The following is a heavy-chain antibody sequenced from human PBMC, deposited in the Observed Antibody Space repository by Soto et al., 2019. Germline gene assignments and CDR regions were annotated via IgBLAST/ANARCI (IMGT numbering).Heavy chain of an antibody. CDR2: INHSGST. V-gene: IGHV4-34*01. CDR1: GGSFSGYY. CDR3: ARGLKTDY. Sequence: SETLSLTCAVYGGSFSGYYWSWIRQPPGKGLEWIGEINHSGSTNYNPSLKSRVTISVDTSKNQFSLKLSSVTAADTAVYYCARGLKTDYWGQGTLVTVSS. J-gene: IGHJ4*02.